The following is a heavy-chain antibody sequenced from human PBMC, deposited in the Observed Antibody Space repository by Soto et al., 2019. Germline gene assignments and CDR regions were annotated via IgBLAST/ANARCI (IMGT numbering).Heavy chain of an antibody. Sequence: QVQLVESGGGVVQPGRSLRLSCAASGFTFISYAMHWVRQAPGKGLEWVAVISFDGSTEYYADSDKGRFTISRDNSKNTVYLQMNSPRSAHTAVYYCARSRHGSGSYTHFYYGLDVWGQGTTVTVSS. CDR1: GFTFISYA. CDR3: ARSRHGSGSYTHFYYGLDV. V-gene: IGHV3-30-3*01. D-gene: IGHD3-10*01. J-gene: IGHJ6*02. CDR2: ISFDGSTE.